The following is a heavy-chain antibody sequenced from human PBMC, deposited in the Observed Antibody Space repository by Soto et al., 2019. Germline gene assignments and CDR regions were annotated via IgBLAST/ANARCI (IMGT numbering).Heavy chain of an antibody. J-gene: IGHJ4*02. CDR1: GFTFSNAW. Sequence: AGSLRLSCAGSGFTFSNAWMSWVRQAPGKGLEWVGRIKSIYNGRTKEYAATVKGRFIITRDDSIATVFLQMNSLKTEDTAVYYWATGQYFDFWGQGTQVTVSS. V-gene: IGHV3-15*01. CDR3: ATGQYFDF. CDR2: IKSIYNGRTK.